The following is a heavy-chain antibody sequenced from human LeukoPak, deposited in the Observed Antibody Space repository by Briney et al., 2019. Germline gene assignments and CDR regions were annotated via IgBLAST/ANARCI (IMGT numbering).Heavy chain of an antibody. V-gene: IGHV4-34*01. Sequence: PSETLSLTCTVYGVSFSGYYWSWIRQPPGKGLEWIWEINHSGNTNYNPSLRSRVPISVDTSKNQFSLKLSSVTAADTAVYYCARGPPYIVVVTAIGFFDYWGQGALVTVSS. CDR3: ARGPPYIVVVTAIGFFDY. J-gene: IGHJ4*02. D-gene: IGHD2-21*02. CDR2: INHSGNT. CDR1: GVSFSGYY.